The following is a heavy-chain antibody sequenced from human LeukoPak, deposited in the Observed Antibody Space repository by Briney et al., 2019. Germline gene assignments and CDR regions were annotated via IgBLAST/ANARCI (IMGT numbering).Heavy chain of an antibody. Sequence: GASVKVSCKASGYTFTGYYMHWVRQAPGQGLEWMGRINPNSGGTNYAQKFQGRVTMTRDTSISTAYMELSRLRSDGTAVYYCARVGCSGGSCYRSIFDYWGQGTLVTVSS. D-gene: IGHD2-15*01. CDR3: ARVGCSGGSCYRSIFDY. V-gene: IGHV1-2*06. CDR1: GYTFTGYY. CDR2: INPNSGGT. J-gene: IGHJ4*02.